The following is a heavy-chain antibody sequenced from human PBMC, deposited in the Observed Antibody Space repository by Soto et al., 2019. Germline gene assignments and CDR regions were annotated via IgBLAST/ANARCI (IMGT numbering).Heavy chain of an antibody. CDR3: ARAGIAVAGASPFDY. V-gene: IGHV4-34*01. D-gene: IGHD6-19*01. CDR2: INHSGST. Sequence: SETLSLTCAVYGGSFSGYYWSWIRQPPGKGLEWIGEINHSGSTNYNPSLKSRVTISVDTSKNQFSLKLSSVTAADTAVYYCARAGIAVAGASPFDYWGQGTLVTVSS. CDR1: GGSFSGYY. J-gene: IGHJ4*02.